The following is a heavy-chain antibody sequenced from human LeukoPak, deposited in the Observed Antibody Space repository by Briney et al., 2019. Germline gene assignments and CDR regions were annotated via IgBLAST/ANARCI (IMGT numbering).Heavy chain of an antibody. CDR3: ARGQEYMDY. Sequence: GGSLRLSCAASGFTFSSYAMHWVRQAPGKGLEWVAVISYDGSNKYYADSVKGRFTISRDNSKNTLYLQMDSLRAEDTAVYYCARGQEYMDYWGQGTLVTVSS. D-gene: IGHD6-6*01. J-gene: IGHJ4*02. CDR1: GFTFSSYA. V-gene: IGHV3-30-3*01. CDR2: ISYDGSNK.